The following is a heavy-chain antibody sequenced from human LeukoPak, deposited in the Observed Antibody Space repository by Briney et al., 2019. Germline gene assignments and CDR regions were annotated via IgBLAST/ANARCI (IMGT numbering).Heavy chain of an antibody. D-gene: IGHD6-13*01. J-gene: IGHJ4*02. V-gene: IGHV1-46*01. Sequence: ASVKVSCKASGYTFTTYSMHWVRQAPGQGLEWMGRINPSGRSTSYAQKFQGRVIMTRDTSTSTVYMELSSLRSDDPAVFYCASIAAAGDYWGQGTLVTVSS. CDR3: ASIAAAGDY. CDR1: GYTFTTYS. CDR2: INPSGRST.